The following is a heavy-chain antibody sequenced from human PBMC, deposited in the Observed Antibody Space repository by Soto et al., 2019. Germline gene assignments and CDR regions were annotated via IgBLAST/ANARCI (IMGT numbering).Heavy chain of an antibody. Sequence: GGSLRLSCAASGITFSDYYMSWIRQAPGKGLEWVSYIGSSSSTIYYADSVKGRFTISRDNAKNTLYLQMNSLRAEDTAVYYCAKVGYDILTPSEYWGQGTLVTVSS. CDR3: AKVGYDILTPSEY. CDR2: IGSSSSTI. J-gene: IGHJ4*02. V-gene: IGHV3-11*01. D-gene: IGHD3-9*01. CDR1: GITFSDYY.